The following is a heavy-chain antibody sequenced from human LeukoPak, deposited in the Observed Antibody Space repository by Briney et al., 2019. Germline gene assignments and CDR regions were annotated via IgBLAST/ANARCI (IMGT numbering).Heavy chain of an antibody. Sequence: GGSLRLSCAASGFNFNTYEMNWVRQAPGKGLEWISYVGSSGTVTQYADSVRGRFTISRDNAYNSFYLHMNSLRAEDTAVYYCAREHWSNYDDLWSGYVTDWGQGTLVTVSS. CDR3: AREHWSNYDDLWSGYVTD. CDR2: VGSSGTVT. J-gene: IGHJ4*02. V-gene: IGHV3-48*03. CDR1: GFNFNTYE. D-gene: IGHD3-3*01.